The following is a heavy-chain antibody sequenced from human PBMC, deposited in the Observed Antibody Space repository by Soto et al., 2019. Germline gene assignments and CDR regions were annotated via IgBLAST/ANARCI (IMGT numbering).Heavy chain of an antibody. CDR3: ARDPAPSDA. CDR1: GYTFPSYA. CDR2: INAGNGNT. V-gene: IGHV1-3*01. J-gene: IGHJ6*02. Sequence: QVQLVQSGGEVKKPGASVQVSCKASGYTFPSYAMHGVRPAPGQRLERMRWINAGNGNTKYSQKYQGRVTITRDTSASTAYMELSSLRSEDTAVYSCARDPAPSDAWGQGTTVTVSS.